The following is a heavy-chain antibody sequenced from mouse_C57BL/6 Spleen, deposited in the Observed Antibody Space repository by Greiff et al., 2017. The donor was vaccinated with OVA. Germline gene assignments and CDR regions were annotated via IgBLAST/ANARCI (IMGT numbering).Heavy chain of an antibody. CDR1: GYTFTSYG. CDR2: IYPRSGNT. CDR3: ARGGTMTYYYAMDY. D-gene: IGHD2-4*01. Sequence: VQVVESGAELARPGASVKLSCKASGYTFTSYGISWVKQRTGQGLEWIGEIYPRSGNTYYNEKFKGKATLTADKSSSTAYMELRSLTSEDSAVYFCARGGTMTYYYAMDYWGQGTSVTVSS. V-gene: IGHV1-81*01. J-gene: IGHJ4*01.